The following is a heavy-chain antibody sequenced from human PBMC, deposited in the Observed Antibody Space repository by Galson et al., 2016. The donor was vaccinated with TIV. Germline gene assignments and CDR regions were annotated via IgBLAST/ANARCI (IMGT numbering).Heavy chain of an antibody. CDR2: IGTYNGDR. D-gene: IGHD1/OR15-1a*01. V-gene: IGHV1-18*01. J-gene: IGHJ4*02. Sequence: SVKVSCKASGYTFTNNGISWVRQAPGQGLEWMGWIGTYNGDRRYAQKFQDRVTMTTDTSTSTAYLEVRSLRSDDTAVYYCARDVRGTWTNMDQWGQGTLVTVSS. CDR3: ARDVRGTWTNMDQ. CDR1: GYTFTNNG.